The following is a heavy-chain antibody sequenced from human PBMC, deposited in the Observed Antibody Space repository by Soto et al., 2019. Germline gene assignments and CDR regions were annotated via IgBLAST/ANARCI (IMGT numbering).Heavy chain of an antibody. CDR2: ISYDGSNK. CDR1: GFTFSSYA. V-gene: IGHV3-30-3*01. J-gene: IGHJ6*02. Sequence: PGGSLRLSCAASGFTFSSYAMHWVRQAPGKGLEWVAVISYDGSNKYYADSVKGRFTISRDNSKNTLYLQMNSLRAEDTAVYYCARDPFTIFGVVIITPHYGMDVWGQGTTVTVSS. CDR3: ARDPFTIFGVVIITPHYGMDV. D-gene: IGHD3-3*01.